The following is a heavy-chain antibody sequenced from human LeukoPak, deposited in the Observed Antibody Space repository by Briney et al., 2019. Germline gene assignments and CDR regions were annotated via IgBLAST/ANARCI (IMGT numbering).Heavy chain of an antibody. CDR3: TRGANWAFDY. CDR2: VYSDGSDS. J-gene: IGHJ4*02. D-gene: IGHD1-1*01. V-gene: IGHV3-74*01. CDR1: GFTFNTYP. Sequence: GVSLMLSCTASGFTFNTYPSHSVPQAPGKVLVWVSRVYSDGSDSRHADSVKGRFTISRDNAKNTLYPQMNSLRVEDTAVYYCTRGANWAFDYWGQGTLVTVSS.